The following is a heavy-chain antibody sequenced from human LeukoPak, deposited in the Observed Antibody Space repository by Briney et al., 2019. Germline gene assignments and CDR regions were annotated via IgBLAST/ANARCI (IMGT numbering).Heavy chain of an antibody. CDR2: IWYDGSNK. D-gene: IGHD6-13*01. CDR3: ARNSYSSSWPDY. Sequence: GGSLRLSCAASGFTFSSYGMHWVRQAPGKGLEWVAVIWYDGSNKYYADSVKGRFTISRDNSKNTLYLQMNSLRAEDTAVYYCARNSYSSSWPDYWGQETLVTVSS. CDR1: GFTFSSYG. V-gene: IGHV3-33*01. J-gene: IGHJ4*02.